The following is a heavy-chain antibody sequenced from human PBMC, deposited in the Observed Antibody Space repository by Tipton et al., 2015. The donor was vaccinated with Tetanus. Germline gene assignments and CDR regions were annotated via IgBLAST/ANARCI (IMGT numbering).Heavy chain of an antibody. D-gene: IGHD6-13*01. CDR3: ARAQASYSSSWLDYYYYYGMDV. CDR1: GGSISSGDYY. V-gene: IGHV4-30-4*01. J-gene: IGHJ6*02. Sequence: TLSLTCTVSGGSISSGDYYWSWIRQPPGKGLEWIGYIYYSGSTYYNPSLKSRVTISVDTSKNQFSLKLSSVTAADTAVYYCARAQASYSSSWLDYYYYYGMDVWGHGTTVTVSS. CDR2: IYYSGST.